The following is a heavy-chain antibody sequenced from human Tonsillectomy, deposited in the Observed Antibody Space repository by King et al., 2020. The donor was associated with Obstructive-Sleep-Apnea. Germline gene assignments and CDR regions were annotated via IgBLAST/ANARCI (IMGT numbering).Heavy chain of an antibody. Sequence: VQLVESGGGVVQPGMSLRLSCAASGFTFSSYGMHWVCQAPGKGLEWVALISYDESHKDYTDSVKGRFTISRDNSKNTLYLQMNSLRPDDTALYYCARDYYRVYYGMDVWGQGTTVTVS. D-gene: IGHD3-10*01. CDR2: ISYDESHK. V-gene: IGHV3-30*04. CDR1: GFTFSSYG. J-gene: IGHJ6*02. CDR3: ARDYYRVYYGMDV.